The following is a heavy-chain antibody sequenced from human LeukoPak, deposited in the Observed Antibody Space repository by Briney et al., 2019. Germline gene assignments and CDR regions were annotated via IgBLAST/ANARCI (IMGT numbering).Heavy chain of an antibody. CDR2: ISGSGGST. J-gene: IGHJ4*02. CDR3: AKDGVRDYYDSSGLAFDY. Sequence: GGSLRLSCVASGFTFTNYGMHWVRQAPGKGLEWVSAISGSGGSTYYADSVKGRFTISRDNSKNTLYLQMNSLRAEDTAVYYCAKDGVRDYYDSSGLAFDYWGQGTLVTVSS. D-gene: IGHD3-22*01. CDR1: GFTFTNYG. V-gene: IGHV3-23*01.